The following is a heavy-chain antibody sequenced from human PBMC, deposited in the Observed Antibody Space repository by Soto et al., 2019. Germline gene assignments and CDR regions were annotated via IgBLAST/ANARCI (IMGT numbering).Heavy chain of an antibody. J-gene: IGHJ6*02. Sequence: GGSLRLSCAASGFTVSSNYMNWVRQAPGKGLEWVSVIYSGDTTYYADFVKGRVTISRDKSKNTLDLQVNSLRAEDTAVYYCARDTSSYGMDVWGQGTTVTVSS. CDR1: GFTVSSNY. D-gene: IGHD2-2*01. CDR2: IYSGDTT. V-gene: IGHV3-53*01. CDR3: ARDTSSYGMDV.